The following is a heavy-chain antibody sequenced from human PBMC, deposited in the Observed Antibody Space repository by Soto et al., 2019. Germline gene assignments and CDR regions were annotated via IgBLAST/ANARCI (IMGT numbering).Heavy chain of an antibody. D-gene: IGHD6-13*01. CDR1: GFTFTSYT. Sequence: PRLSCAASGFTFTSYTMNWVRQAPGKGLEWVSSISSSSDYIYYADSMKGRVTISRDNAKNSLFLDMNSLTGEDTAVYYCARARVYATGHLDFWGQGTLVTVSS. V-gene: IGHV3-21*06. CDR3: ARARVYATGHLDF. J-gene: IGHJ4*02. CDR2: ISSSSDYI.